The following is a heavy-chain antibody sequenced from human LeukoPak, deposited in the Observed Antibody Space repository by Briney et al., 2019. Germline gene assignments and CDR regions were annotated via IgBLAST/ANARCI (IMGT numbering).Heavy chain of an antibody. CDR2: ISGSGGST. Sequence: PGGSLRLSCAASGFTFSSYAMSWVRQAPGKGLEWVSAISGSGGSTYYADSVKGRFTISRDNSKNTLYLQMNSLRAEDTAVYYCARDDNYDILTGYYRGGFDYWGQGTLVTVSS. CDR1: GFTFSSYA. V-gene: IGHV3-23*01. D-gene: IGHD3-9*01. J-gene: IGHJ4*02. CDR3: ARDDNYDILTGYYRGGFDY.